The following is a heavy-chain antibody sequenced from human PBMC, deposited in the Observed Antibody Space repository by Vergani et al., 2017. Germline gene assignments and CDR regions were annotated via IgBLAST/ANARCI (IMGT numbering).Heavy chain of an antibody. D-gene: IGHD1-1*01. CDR3: ARHTTYTDS. V-gene: IGHV5-51*01. CDR2: IYPADSDT. Sequence: VVLVQSGPEMRKPGASLKISCKGSEYSFGNYWIGWVRQLPGKGLEWMGIIYPADSDTRYSPSFQGQVTISADKSISTAFLQWDSLKASDTALYYCARHTTYTDSWGKETLVTVSS. J-gene: IGHJ4*02. CDR1: EYSFGNYW.